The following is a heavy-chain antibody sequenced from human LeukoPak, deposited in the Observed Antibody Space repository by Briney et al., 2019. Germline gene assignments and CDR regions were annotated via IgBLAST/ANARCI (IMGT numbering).Heavy chain of an antibody. J-gene: IGHJ4*02. D-gene: IGHD5-24*01. Sequence: GGSLRLSCVASGFTFSDYYMSWIRQAPGKGLEWVSYISSSGSTIYYADSVKGRFTISRDNAKNSLYLQMNSLRAEDTAVYYCAREGEMATITFIDYWGQGTLVTVSS. CDR3: AREGEMATITFIDY. CDR2: ISSSGSTI. CDR1: GFTFSDYY. V-gene: IGHV3-11*01.